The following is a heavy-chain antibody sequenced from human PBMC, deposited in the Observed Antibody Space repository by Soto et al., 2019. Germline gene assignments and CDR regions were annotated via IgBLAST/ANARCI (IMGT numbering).Heavy chain of an antibody. Sequence: GGSLRLSCSTSGFTFSSYAMHWVRQSPGKGLEYISGVRGNGDPPFYADSVKGRFTISRDNSKDTVYLQMSSLSADDAAVYYCVKSRGGNNFDFFDWGQGTLV. CDR2: VRGNGDPP. J-gene: IGHJ4*02. CDR3: VKSRGGNNFDFFD. V-gene: IGHV3-64D*06. D-gene: IGHD2-15*01. CDR1: GFTFSSYA.